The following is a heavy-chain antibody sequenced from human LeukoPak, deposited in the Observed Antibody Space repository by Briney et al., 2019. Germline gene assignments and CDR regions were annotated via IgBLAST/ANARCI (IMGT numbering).Heavy chain of an antibody. Sequence: ASVKVSCKASGGTFSSYAISWVRQAPGQGLEWMGGIIPIFGTANYAQKFQGRVTVTADKSTSTAYMELSSLRSEDTAVYYCARDPGYNWFDPWGQGTLVTVSS. CDR1: GGTFSSYA. V-gene: IGHV1-69*06. D-gene: IGHD3-9*01. J-gene: IGHJ5*02. CDR3: ARDPGYNWFDP. CDR2: IIPIFGTA.